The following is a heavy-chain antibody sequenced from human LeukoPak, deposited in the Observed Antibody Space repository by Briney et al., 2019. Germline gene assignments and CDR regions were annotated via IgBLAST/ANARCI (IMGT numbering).Heavy chain of an antibody. CDR1: GGSGISGSYY. D-gene: IGHD6-19*01. Sequence: SETLSLTCTVSGGSGISGSYYWSWIRQPPGKGLEWIGYIYHSGTTKYNPSLKSRVTISIDTSKNQFSLKVRSVTAAVTAVYFCARGTPLYSSDWYVNWFDPWGQGTLVTVSS. CDR3: ARGTPLYSSDWYVNWFDP. J-gene: IGHJ5*02. CDR2: IYHSGTT. V-gene: IGHV4-61*01.